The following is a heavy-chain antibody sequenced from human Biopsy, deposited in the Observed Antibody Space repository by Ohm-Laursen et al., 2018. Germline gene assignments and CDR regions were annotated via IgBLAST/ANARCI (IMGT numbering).Heavy chain of an antibody. V-gene: IGHV4-31*03. Sequence: PSQTLSLTCTVSGVSISVDGYYWAWIRQFPGKGLDWIGYIYHSGTTYYNPSLKSRLTMSVDTSKNEFSLRLRSVTAADTAVYFCATFRASWDTTQGGDYWGQGTLVTVSS. J-gene: IGHJ4*02. CDR3: ATFRASWDTTQGGDY. CDR2: IYHSGTT. CDR1: GVSISVDGYY. D-gene: IGHD1-26*01.